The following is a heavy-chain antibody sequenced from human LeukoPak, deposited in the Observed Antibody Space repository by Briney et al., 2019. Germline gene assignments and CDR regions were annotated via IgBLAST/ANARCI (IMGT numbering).Heavy chain of an antibody. V-gene: IGHV3-21*01. CDR2: ISSSSSYI. J-gene: IGHJ4*02. Sequence: GGSLRLSCAASGFTFSSSNMNWVRQAPGEGLEWVSSISSSSSYIYYADSVKGRFTISRDNAKNSLYLQMNSLGAEDTAVYYCADGEPESGFDYWGQGTLVTVSS. D-gene: IGHD1-26*01. CDR3: ADGEPESGFDY. CDR1: GFTFSSSN.